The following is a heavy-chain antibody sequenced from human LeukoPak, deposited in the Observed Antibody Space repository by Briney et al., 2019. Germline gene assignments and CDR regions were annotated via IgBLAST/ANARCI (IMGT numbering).Heavy chain of an antibody. V-gene: IGHV3-30-3*01. CDR2: ISYDGSSK. Sequence: GRSLRLSCAASGFTFSTYAMHWVRQAPGKGLEWVAVISYDGSSKYYADSVKGRFTISRDNSKNTLYLQMNSLRAEDTAVYYCAREWDQGYYDSSGYWLSYGMDIWGQGTTDTVSS. J-gene: IGHJ6*02. D-gene: IGHD3-22*01. CDR3: AREWDQGYYDSSGYWLSYGMDI. CDR1: GFTFSTYA.